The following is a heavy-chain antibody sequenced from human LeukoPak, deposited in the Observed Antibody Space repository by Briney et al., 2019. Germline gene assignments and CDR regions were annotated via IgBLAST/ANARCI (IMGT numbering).Heavy chain of an antibody. CDR1: GFTFSSFG. CDR3: AKRGEGTYHFDY. D-gene: IGHD2-2*01. Sequence: GGSLRLSCAASGFTFSSFGMSWVRQAPGKGLEWVSTISRGAINTYYADSVKGRFTISRDNSKNTLYVQMNSLRAEDTAVYYCAKRGEGTYHFDYWGQGTLVTVSS. V-gene: IGHV3-23*01. CDR2: ISRGAINT. J-gene: IGHJ4*02.